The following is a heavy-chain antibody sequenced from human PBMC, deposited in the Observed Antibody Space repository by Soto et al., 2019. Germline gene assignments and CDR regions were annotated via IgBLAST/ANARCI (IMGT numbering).Heavy chain of an antibody. D-gene: IGHD3-10*01. CDR2: IYYSGST. J-gene: IGHJ5*02. Sequence: SETLSLTCTVSGGSISSYYWSWIRQPPGKGLEWIGYIYYSGSTNYNPSLKSRVTISVDTSKNQFSLKLSSVTAADTAVYYCARGVLEPMVRGVITNWFDPWGQGTLVT. V-gene: IGHV4-59*08. CDR3: ARGVLEPMVRGVITNWFDP. CDR1: GGSISSYY.